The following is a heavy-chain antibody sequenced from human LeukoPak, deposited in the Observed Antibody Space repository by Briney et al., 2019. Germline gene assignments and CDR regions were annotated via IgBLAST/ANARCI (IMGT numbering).Heavy chain of an antibody. Sequence: GGSLRLSCAASGFTFSSYAMHWVRKAPGKGLEWVAVISYDGSNKYYADSVKGRFTISRDNSKNTLYLQMNSLRAEDTAVYYCARATPSPDYWGQGTLVTVSS. D-gene: IGHD4-23*01. CDR1: GFTFSSYA. V-gene: IGHV3-30*04. CDR2: ISYDGSNK. J-gene: IGHJ4*02. CDR3: ARATPSPDY.